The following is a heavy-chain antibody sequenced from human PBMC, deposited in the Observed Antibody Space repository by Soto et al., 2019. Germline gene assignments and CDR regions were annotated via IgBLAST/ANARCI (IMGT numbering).Heavy chain of an antibody. D-gene: IGHD3-9*01. CDR1: GGTFSSYT. CDR3: ARADSTYYDILTGHTPLRP. Sequence: QVQLVQSGAEVKKPGSSVKVSCKASGGTFSSYTISWVRQAPGQGLEWMGRIIPIRGIANYAQKFQGRVTFTADKSTSTAYMELSSLRSEDTAVYYCARADSTYYDILTGHTPLRPWGQGTLVTVSS. CDR2: IIPIRGIA. V-gene: IGHV1-69*02. J-gene: IGHJ5*02.